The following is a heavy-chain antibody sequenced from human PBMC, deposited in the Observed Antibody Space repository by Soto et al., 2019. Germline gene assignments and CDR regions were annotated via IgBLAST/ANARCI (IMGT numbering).Heavy chain of an antibody. J-gene: IGHJ4*02. D-gene: IGHD1-26*01. CDR1: GGTFSSYA. CDR3: ARAAVGATYYFDY. CDR2: IIPIFGTA. V-gene: IGHV1-69*01. Sequence: QVQLVQSGAEVKKPGSSVKVSCKASGGTFSSYAISWVRQAPGQGLEWMGGIIPIFGTANYAQQFQGRVTITADESASTAYMERSSLRSEDTAVDYCARAAVGATYYFDYWGQGTLVTVSS.